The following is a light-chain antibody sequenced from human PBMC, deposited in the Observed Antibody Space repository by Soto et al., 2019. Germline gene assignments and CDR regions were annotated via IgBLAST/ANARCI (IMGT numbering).Light chain of an antibody. CDR2: GGN. Sequence: QSALTQPASVSGSPGQSITISCTGTSSDVGAYDLVSWYQQHPGKAPKFMIYGGNKRPSGVSNRFSGSRSGNTASLTVSGLQAEDETDYYCCSYAGSSTYVFGTGTKLTVL. J-gene: IGLJ1*01. CDR1: SSDVGAYDL. V-gene: IGLV2-23*01. CDR3: CSYAGSSTYV.